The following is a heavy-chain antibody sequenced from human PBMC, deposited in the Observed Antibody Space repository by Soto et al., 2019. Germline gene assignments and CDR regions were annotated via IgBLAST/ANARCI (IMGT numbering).Heavy chain of an antibody. Sequence: QVQLQESGPGLVKPSQTLSLTCTVSGASISSRTDYWTWVRQHPGEGLEWIGYFYDSETTHHNPSLRSRISISVDTSKNHFSLNMRSVTAADTAVYFCARSSVGFGDLKSWGQGTLVVVSS. CDR3: ARSSVGFGDLKS. D-gene: IGHD3-10*01. CDR1: GASISSRTDY. CDR2: FYDSETT. J-gene: IGHJ4*02. V-gene: IGHV4-31*03.